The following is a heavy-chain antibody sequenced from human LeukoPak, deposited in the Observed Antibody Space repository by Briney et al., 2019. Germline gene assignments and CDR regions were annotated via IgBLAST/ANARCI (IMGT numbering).Heavy chain of an antibody. CDR1: GDTFTKYG. D-gene: IGHD1-26*01. J-gene: IGHJ4*02. V-gene: IGHV1-18*01. CDR3: ARGSKAGGPDY. Sequence: ASVKVSCKASGDTFTKYGISWMRQAPGQGLEWMGWVSPYNGNTIYAQNLQGRVTLTTDTSTITAHMELRSLRSDDTAVYYCARGSKAGGPDYWGQGTLVTVSS. CDR2: VSPYNGNT.